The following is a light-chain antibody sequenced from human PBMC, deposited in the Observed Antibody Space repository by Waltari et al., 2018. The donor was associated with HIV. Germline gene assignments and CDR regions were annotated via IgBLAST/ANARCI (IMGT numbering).Light chain of an antibody. J-gene: IGKJ2*01. V-gene: IGKV3-20*01. CDR1: QSVDSNY. CDR2: GAS. Sequence: EILLTQAPGTLSLSLGDAVALSCRASQSVDSNYLAWYQQKPGQAPRLLIYGASNRATGIPDRFSGSGSGADFTLTINRLEPEDFAVYYCQQYGGSPYTFGQGTRLE. CDR3: QQYGGSPYT.